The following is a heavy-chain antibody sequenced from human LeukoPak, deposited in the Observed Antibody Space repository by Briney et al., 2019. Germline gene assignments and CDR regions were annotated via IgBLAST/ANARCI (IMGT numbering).Heavy chain of an antibody. Sequence: GGSLRLSCAASGFTFSSYSMNWVRQAPGKGLEWVSSISSSSSYIYYADSVKGRFTISRDNAKNSLYLQMNRLRTEDTALYYCAKDMYSSGSNGEGYLQHWGQGTLVTVSS. J-gene: IGHJ1*01. CDR1: GFTFSSYS. CDR3: AKDMYSSGSNGEGYLQH. D-gene: IGHD6-19*01. V-gene: IGHV3-21*04. CDR2: ISSSSSYI.